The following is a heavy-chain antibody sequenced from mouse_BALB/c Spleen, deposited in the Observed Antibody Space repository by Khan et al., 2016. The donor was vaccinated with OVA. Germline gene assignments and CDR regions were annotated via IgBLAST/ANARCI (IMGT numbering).Heavy chain of an antibody. CDR3: ALYGSRGDY. J-gene: IGHJ2*01. CDR2: ILPGSNIT. D-gene: IGHD1-1*01. CDR1: GFTFSSYW. V-gene: IGHV1-9*01. Sequence: QVQLQQSGAVLMKPGASVRISCKATGFTFSSYWIEWIKQRPGHGLEWIGQILPGSNITNYNDQFKGKAPFTAETSSNTAYMQLSSLTSEDSAVYYCALYGSRGDYWGQGTTVTVSS.